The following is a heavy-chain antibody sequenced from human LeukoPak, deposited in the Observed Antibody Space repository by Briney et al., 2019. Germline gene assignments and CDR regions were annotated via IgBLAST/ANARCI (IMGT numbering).Heavy chain of an antibody. J-gene: IGHJ4*02. CDR3: AKGPRQQLVTRFDN. CDR1: GFTFSTHA. V-gene: IGHV3-23*01. Sequence: PGGSLRLSCAASGFTFSTHAMSWGRQAPGRGLEWVSDISASGGSTYYADSVKGRFTVSRDNSKSTVYLQMSSLRADDTAVYYCAKGPRQQLVTRFDNWGQGTLVTVSS. D-gene: IGHD6-13*01. CDR2: ISASGGST.